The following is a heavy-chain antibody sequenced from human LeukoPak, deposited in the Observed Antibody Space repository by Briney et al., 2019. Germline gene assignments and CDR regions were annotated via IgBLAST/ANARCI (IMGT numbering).Heavy chain of an antibody. J-gene: IGHJ5*02. CDR3: ARECEDIVVVPAANWFDP. CDR2: INPNSGGT. V-gene: IGHV1-2*02. D-gene: IGHD2-2*01. CDR1: GYTFTGYY. Sequence: ASVKVSCKASGYTFTGYYMHWVRHAPGQGLEWMGWINPNSGGTNYAQKFQGRVTMTRDTSISTAYMELSRLRSDDTAVYYCARECEDIVVVPAANWFDPWGQGTLVTVSS.